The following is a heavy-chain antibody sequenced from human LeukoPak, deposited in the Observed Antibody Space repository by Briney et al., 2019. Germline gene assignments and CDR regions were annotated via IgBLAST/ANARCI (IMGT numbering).Heavy chain of an antibody. V-gene: IGHV1-18*04. CDR3: ARRVVLPAASRFDP. D-gene: IGHD2-2*01. Sequence: ASVTVSFKASGFTFTVYYMHWVRQAPGQGQEWVGWISPYNGNTNYSQKLQGRVTMTPDTSTSTAYMELRSLRSDDTAVYYCARRVVLPAASRFDPWGQGTLVTVSS. CDR2: ISPYNGNT. J-gene: IGHJ5*02. CDR1: GFTFTVYY.